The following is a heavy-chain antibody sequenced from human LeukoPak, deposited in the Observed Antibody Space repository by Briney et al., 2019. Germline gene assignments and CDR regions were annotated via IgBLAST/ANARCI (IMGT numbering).Heavy chain of an antibody. V-gene: IGHV3-33*08. CDR3: ARDHCSGGSCPGVDY. CDR2: IWYGGGNE. J-gene: IGHJ4*02. CDR1: GFSFRNSW. D-gene: IGHD2-15*01. Sequence: GGSLRLSCAASGFSFRNSWMSWVRQAPGKGLEWVAVIWYGGGNEFYADSVKGRFSISRDDSKDTLYLQMNSLRAEDTAVYYCARDHCSGGSCPGVDYWGQGTLVTVSS.